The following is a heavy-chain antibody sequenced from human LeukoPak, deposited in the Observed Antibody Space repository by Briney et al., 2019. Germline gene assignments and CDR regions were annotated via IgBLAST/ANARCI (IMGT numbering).Heavy chain of an antibody. V-gene: IGHV5-51*01. D-gene: IGHD2-8*01. Sequence: RGESLKISCKGSGYSFTNYWIGWVRQMPGKGLEWMGIISPDGSDTRYSPSFQGQVTISADKSITTAYLQWSSLKASDTAMYYCVRRGVNDPFDFWGQGTMVTVS. J-gene: IGHJ3*01. CDR3: VRRGVNDPFDF. CDR1: GYSFTNYW. CDR2: ISPDGSDT.